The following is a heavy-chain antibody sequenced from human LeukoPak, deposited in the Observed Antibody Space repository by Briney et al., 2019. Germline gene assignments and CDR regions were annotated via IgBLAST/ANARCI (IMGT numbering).Heavy chain of an antibody. Sequence: PGGSLRLSCAASGFTFTNAWMNWVRQTPGKGLEWVSAISGSGGSTYYADSVKGRFTISRDNSKNTLYLQMNSLRAEDTAVYYCAKAARGSYGFDYYYYYMDVWGKGTTVTISS. CDR2: ISGSGGST. J-gene: IGHJ6*03. CDR1: GFTFTNAW. V-gene: IGHV3-23*01. D-gene: IGHD5-18*01. CDR3: AKAARGSYGFDYYYYYMDV.